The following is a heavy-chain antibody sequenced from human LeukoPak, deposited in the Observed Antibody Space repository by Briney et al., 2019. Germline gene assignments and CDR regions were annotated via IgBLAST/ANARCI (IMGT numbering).Heavy chain of an antibody. CDR3: AKDPYPYSSSWYYFDY. D-gene: IGHD6-13*01. J-gene: IGHJ4*02. CDR1: GFTFSSYA. Sequence: GALRLSCAVSGFTFSSYAMIWVRQAAGKGLEWVSVIAGSGGSTDYEDSVKGRFTISRDNFKNTLYLSKNSLRAEDTAVYYCAKDPYPYSSSWYYFDYWGQGTLVTVSS. V-gene: IGHV3-23*01. CDR2: IAGSGGST.